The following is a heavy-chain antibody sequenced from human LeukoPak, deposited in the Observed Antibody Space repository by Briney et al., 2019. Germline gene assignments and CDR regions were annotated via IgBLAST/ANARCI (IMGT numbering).Heavy chain of an antibody. CDR3: AKDGVAPGSSGDYFDY. J-gene: IGHJ4*02. V-gene: IGHV3-23*01. CDR2: ITNSGGTT. CDR1: GFTFSTYA. D-gene: IGHD3-10*01. Sequence: GGSLRLSCAASGFTFSTYAMSWVRLAPGKGLEWVSTITNSGGTTNYAESVKGRFTISRDNSKNTLYLQMNGLRVEDRAVYYCAKDGVAPGSSGDYFDYWGQGTLVTVSS.